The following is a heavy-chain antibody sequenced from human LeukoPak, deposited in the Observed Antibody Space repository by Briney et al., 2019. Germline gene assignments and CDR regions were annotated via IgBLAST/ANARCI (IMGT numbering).Heavy chain of an antibody. V-gene: IGHV3-30*01. CDR3: ARSLSGY. Sequence: PGRSLRLSCAASGFTFSSYAMHWVRQAPGKGLEWVAVISYDGSNKYYADSVKGRFTISRDNSKNTLYLQMNSLRAEDTAVYYCARSLSGYWGQGTLVTVSS. D-gene: IGHD1-26*01. CDR2: ISYDGSNK. CDR1: GFTFSSYA. J-gene: IGHJ4*02.